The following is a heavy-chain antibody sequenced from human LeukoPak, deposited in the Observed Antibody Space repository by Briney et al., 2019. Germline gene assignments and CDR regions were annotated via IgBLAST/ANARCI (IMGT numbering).Heavy chain of an antibody. V-gene: IGHV4-59*01. D-gene: IGHD3-3*01. CDR1: GGSISSYY. J-gene: IGHJ5*02. CDR3: ARGPLLRFLEWYPSWFDP. CDR2: IYYSGST. Sequence: PSETLSLTCTVSGGSISSYYWSWIRQPPGKGLEWIGYIYYSGSTNYNPSLKSRVTISVDTSKNQFSLKLSSVTAADTAVYYCARGPLLRFLEWYPSWFDPWGQGTLVTVSS.